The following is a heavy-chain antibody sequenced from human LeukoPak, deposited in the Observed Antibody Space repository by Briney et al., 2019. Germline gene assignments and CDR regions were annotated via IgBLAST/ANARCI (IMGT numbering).Heavy chain of an antibody. D-gene: IGHD3-22*01. CDR2: INHSGGT. CDR1: GGSFSGYY. CDR3: ARGAISMYYYDSSGWFDP. V-gene: IGHV4-34*01. J-gene: IGHJ5*02. Sequence: KPSETLSLTCAVYGGSFSGYYWSWIRQPPGKGLEWIGEINHSGGTNYNPSLKSRVTISVDTSKNQFSLKLSSVTAADTAVYYCARGAISMYYYDSSGWFDPWGQGTLVTVSS.